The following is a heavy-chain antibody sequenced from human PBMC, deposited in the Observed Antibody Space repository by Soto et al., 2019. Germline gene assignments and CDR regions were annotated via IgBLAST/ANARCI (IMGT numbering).Heavy chain of an antibody. D-gene: IGHD3-9*01. CDR2: LYYSGST. V-gene: IGHV4-39*01. J-gene: IGHJ4*02. Sequence: SETLSLTCTVSGGSISSSSYYWGWIRQPPGKGLGWIGSLYYSGSTYYNPSLKSRVTISVDTSKNQFSLKLSSVTAADTAVYYCARQTRILTGSSGHFDYWGQGTLVTVSS. CDR3: ARQTRILTGSSGHFDY. CDR1: GGSISSSSYY.